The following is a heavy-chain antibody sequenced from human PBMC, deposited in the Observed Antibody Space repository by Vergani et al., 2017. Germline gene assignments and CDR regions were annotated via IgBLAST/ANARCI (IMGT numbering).Heavy chain of an antibody. CDR3: ARASLYSVDY. Sequence: QVQLQQWGAGLLKPSETLSLTCAVYGGSFSSYYWSWIRQPAGKGLEWIGYIYYSGSTYYNPSLKSRVTISVDTSKNQFSLKLSSVTAADTAVYYCARASLYSVDYWGQGTLVTVSS. CDR1: GGSFSSYY. D-gene: IGHD2-21*01. J-gene: IGHJ4*02. CDR2: IYYSGST. V-gene: IGHV4-59*06.